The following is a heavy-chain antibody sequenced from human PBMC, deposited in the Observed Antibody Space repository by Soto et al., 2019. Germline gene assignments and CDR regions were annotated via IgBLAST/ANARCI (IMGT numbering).Heavy chain of an antibody. V-gene: IGHV6-1*01. CDR2: TYYRSKWSN. D-gene: IGHD6-13*01. CDR3: VRGIDSSFDY. CDR1: GESVSRKRAA. J-gene: IGHJ4*02. Sequence: SQTLSLTCAVSGESVSRKRAAWTWVRQSPSRGLEWLGRTYYRSKWSNDYALSVNSRITINPDTSKNQFSLQLNSVTPEDTAVYYCVRGIDSSFDYWGQGTLVTVSS.